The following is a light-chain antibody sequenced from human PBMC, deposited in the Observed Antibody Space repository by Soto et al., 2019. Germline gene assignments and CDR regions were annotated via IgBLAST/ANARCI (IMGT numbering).Light chain of an antibody. CDR2: DAS. V-gene: IGKV3-11*01. Sequence: EIVMTQSPATLSVSPGERATLSCRASQSVSSDLAWYQQKPGQAPRLLIYDASNRATGIPARFSGSGSGTDFTLTISSLEPEDFAVYDCQQRSNWWTFGQGTKVDI. J-gene: IGKJ1*01. CDR3: QQRSNWWT. CDR1: QSVSSD.